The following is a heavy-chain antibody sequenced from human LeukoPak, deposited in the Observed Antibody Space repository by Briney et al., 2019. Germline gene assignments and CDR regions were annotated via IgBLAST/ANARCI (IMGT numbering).Heavy chain of an antibody. CDR2: INHSGST. CDR3: ARGPIAAY. D-gene: IGHD6-13*01. J-gene: IGHJ4*02. CDR1: GGSLSGYY. Sequence: SETLSLTCAVYGGSLSGYYWSWIRQPPGKGLEWIGEINHSGSTNYNPSLKSRVTISVDTSKNQFSLKLSSVTAADTAVYYCARGPIAAYWGQGTLVTVSS. V-gene: IGHV4-34*01.